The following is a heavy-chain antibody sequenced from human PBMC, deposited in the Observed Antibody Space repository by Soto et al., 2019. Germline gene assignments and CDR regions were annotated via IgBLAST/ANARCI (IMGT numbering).Heavy chain of an antibody. V-gene: IGHV4-59*11. CDR1: GASISSHY. CDR3: ARGGFSVNDLAPFDY. CDR2: VFYSGST. Sequence: SETLSLTCTVSGASISSHYWSWIRQPPGKGLQWIGYVFYSGSTNYNPSLKSRVTISVDTSKNQFSLKLNSVTAADTAVYYCARGGFSVNDLAPFDYWGQGTLVTVSS. J-gene: IGHJ4*02. D-gene: IGHD5-12*01.